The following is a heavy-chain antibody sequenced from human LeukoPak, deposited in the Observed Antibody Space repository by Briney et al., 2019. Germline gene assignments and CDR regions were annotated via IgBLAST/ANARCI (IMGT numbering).Heavy chain of an antibody. V-gene: IGHV3-23*01. CDR3: ARRSGIAVAGAFDY. Sequence: GGSLKLSCATSAFSFNTYGMSWVRQAPGKGLEWVSTISGSGGSTYYADSVKGRFTISRDNSKNTLYLQMNSLRAEDTAVYYCARRSGIAVAGAFDYWGQGTLVTVSS. J-gene: IGHJ4*02. CDR2: ISGSGGST. CDR1: AFSFNTYG. D-gene: IGHD6-19*01.